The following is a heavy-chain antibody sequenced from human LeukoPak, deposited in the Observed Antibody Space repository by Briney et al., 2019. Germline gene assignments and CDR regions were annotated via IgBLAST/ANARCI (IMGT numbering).Heavy chain of an antibody. V-gene: IGHV3-53*01. Sequence: PGGSLRLSCAASGFTVSSNYMSWVRQAPGKGLEWVSVIYSGGSTYYADSVKGRFTISRDNSKNTLYLQMNSLRAEDTAVYCCARMSMVRGVINDYWGQGTLVTVSS. D-gene: IGHD3-10*01. CDR3: ARMSMVRGVINDY. J-gene: IGHJ4*02. CDR1: GFTVSSNY. CDR2: IYSGGST.